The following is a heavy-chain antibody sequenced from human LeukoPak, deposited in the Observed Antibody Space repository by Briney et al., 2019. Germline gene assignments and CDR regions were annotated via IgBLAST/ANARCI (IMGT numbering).Heavy chain of an antibody. V-gene: IGHV1-2*02. CDR2: INPNSGGT. CDR1: GYTFTDYY. CDR3: ARGPHTSGWPQQYY. D-gene: IGHD6-19*01. J-gene: IGHJ4*02. Sequence: GASVKVSCKASGYTFTDYYMHWVRQAPGQGLEWMGWINPNSGGTKYAQKFQGRVTMTRDTSISTAYMELSSLTSEGPAVYYCARGPHTSGWPQQYYWGQGTLVTVSS.